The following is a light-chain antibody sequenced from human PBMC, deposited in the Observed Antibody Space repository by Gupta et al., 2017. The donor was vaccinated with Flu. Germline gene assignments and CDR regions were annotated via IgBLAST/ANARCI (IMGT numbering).Light chain of an antibody. CDR1: SAYIGSNY. CDR3: AAWDGSLSGLV. V-gene: IGLV1-47*01. J-gene: IGLJ2*01. CDR2: RNN. Sequence: QSVLTQPLSPSGTLALRVPISCSGSSAYIGSNYVYWYQQLPGTAPKLLIYRNNQRPSGVPDRFSGSKSGTSASLAISGLRSEDEADYYCAAWDGSLSGLVVGGGTKLTVL.